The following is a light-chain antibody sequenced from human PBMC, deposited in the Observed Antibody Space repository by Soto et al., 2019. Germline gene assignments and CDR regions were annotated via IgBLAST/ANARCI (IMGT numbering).Light chain of an antibody. V-gene: IGKV1-5*03. J-gene: IGKJ1*01. CDR1: QSISYW. CDR2: KAS. Sequence: DIQMTQSPSTLSASVGDRVTITCRASQSISYWLAWYQQKPGKAPNLLIYKASSLESGVPSRFSGSGSGTEFTLNVSSLQPDAFATSYCQQYNNYWTFGQGTKVEIK. CDR3: QQYNNYWT.